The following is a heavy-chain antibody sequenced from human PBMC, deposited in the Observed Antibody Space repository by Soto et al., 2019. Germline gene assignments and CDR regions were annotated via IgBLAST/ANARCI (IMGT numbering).Heavy chain of an antibody. D-gene: IGHD6-25*01. V-gene: IGHV1-58*01. CDR3: ARDSVRAAPDFDY. CDR1: GFTFTNSA. J-gene: IGHJ4*02. CDR2: IVVGSGNT. Sequence: SVKVSCKASGFTFTNSAVQWVRQARGQRLEWIGWIVVGSGNTNYAQKFQERVTITRDMSTSTAYMELSSLRAEDTAVYYCARDSVRAAPDFDYWGQGTLVTVSS.